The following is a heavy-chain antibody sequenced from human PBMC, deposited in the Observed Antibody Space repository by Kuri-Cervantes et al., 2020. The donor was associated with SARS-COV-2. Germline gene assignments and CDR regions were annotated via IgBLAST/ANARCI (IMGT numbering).Heavy chain of an antibody. CDR2: INAGNGNT. J-gene: IGHJ4*02. CDR1: GYTFTSYA. V-gene: IGHV1-3*01. CDR3: ARDPGPGPLDY. Sequence: ASVKVSCKASGYTFTSYAINWVRQAPGQRLEWMGWINAGNGNTKYSQKFQGRVTITRDTSASTAYMELSSLRSDDTAVYYCARDPGPGPLDYWGQGTLVTVSS.